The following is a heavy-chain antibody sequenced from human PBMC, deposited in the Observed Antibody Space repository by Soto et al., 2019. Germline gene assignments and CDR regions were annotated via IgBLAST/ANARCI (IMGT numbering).Heavy chain of an antibody. D-gene: IGHD3-3*01. J-gene: IGHJ4*02. V-gene: IGHV4-59*01. CDR2: IYYSGST. CDR3: ARIYFWSGYYGYYFDY. Sequence: KASETLSLTCTVSGRSISSYYWSWIRQPPGKGLEWIGYIYYSGSTNYNPSLKSRVTISVDTSKNQFSLKLSSVTAADTAVYYCARIYFWSGYYGYYFDYWGQGTLVTVS. CDR1: GRSISSYY.